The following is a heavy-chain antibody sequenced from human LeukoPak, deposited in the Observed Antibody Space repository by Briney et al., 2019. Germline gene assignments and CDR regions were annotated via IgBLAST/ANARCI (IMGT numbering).Heavy chain of an antibody. CDR1: GFTFSSYA. CDR3: ARGRRELLL. Sequence: GGSLRLSCAASGFTFSSYAMHWVRQAPGKGLEWVAVISYDGSNKYYADSVKGRFTISRDNSKNTLYLQMNSLRAEDTAVYYCARGRRELLLRGQGTLVTVSS. V-gene: IGHV3-30*01. CDR2: ISYDGSNK. J-gene: IGHJ4*02. D-gene: IGHD1-26*01.